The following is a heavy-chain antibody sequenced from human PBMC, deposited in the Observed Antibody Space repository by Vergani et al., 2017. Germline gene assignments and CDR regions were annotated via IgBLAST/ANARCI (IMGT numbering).Heavy chain of an antibody. CDR1: IYSIGRDYF. CDR3: ARHGGSGNYYQLFDS. V-gene: IGHV4-38-2*02. CDR2: IYHGGMT. J-gene: IGHJ4*02. D-gene: IGHD3-10*01. Sequence: QVHLQESGPGLVKPSETLSLTCSVSIYSIGRDYFWGWIRRSPGKGLEYIASIYHGGMTYYNPSLKSRATISIDTSEKVISLRFTSVTAADTALYHCARHGGSGNYYQLFDSWGQGTLVSVSS.